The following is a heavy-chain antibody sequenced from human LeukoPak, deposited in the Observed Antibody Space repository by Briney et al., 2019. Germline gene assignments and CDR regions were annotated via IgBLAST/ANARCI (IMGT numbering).Heavy chain of an antibody. J-gene: IGHJ5*02. CDR3: VSQQLAPP. CDR1: GFIFSNYW. Sequence: GGSLRLSCVASGFIFSNYWISWVRQAPGKGLEWVANINEDGSIEDYVDSVKGRFTVSRDNAKSSLYLEMNSLRVEDTAVYYCVSQQLAPPWGQGTLVIVSS. V-gene: IGHV3-7*01. D-gene: IGHD1-1*01. CDR2: INEDGSIE.